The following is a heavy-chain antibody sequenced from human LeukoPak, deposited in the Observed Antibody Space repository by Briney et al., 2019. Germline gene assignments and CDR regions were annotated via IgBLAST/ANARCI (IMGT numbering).Heavy chain of an antibody. Sequence: QAGGSLRLSCAASGFTFDDYAMHWVRQAPGKGLGWVSGISWNSGSIGYADSVKGRFTISRDNAKNSLYLQMNSLRAEDTALYYCAKDMPTDYYYGMDVWGQGTTVTVSS. J-gene: IGHJ6*02. V-gene: IGHV3-9*01. D-gene: IGHD4-17*01. CDR3: AKDMPTDYYYGMDV. CDR1: GFTFDDYA. CDR2: ISWNSGSI.